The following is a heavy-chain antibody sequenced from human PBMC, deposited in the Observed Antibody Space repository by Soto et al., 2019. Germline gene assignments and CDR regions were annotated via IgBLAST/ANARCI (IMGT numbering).Heavy chain of an antibody. CDR1: GGSISSYY. J-gene: IGHJ4*02. Sequence: QVQLQESGPGLVKPSETLSLTCTVSGGSISSYYWSWIRQPPGKGLEWIGYIYYSGSTNYNPSLKSRVTISVDTSKNQFCLKLSAVTAADTAVYYCARSSGAAGRGYYFDYWGQGTLVTVSS. CDR3: ARSSGAAGRGYYFDY. D-gene: IGHD6-13*01. CDR2: IYYSGST. V-gene: IGHV4-59*01.